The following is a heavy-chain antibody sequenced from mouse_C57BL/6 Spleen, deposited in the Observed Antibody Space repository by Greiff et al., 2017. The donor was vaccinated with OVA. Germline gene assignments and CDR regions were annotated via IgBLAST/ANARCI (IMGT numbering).Heavy chain of an antibody. J-gene: IGHJ2*01. D-gene: IGHD2-2*01. CDR1: GYTFTSYG. Sequence: VQLQQSGAELVRPGSSVKMSCKTSGYTFTSYGINWVKQRPGQGLEWIGYIYIGNGYTDYNEKLKGKVTLTSDTSSSTAYMQLSSLTSEDTANYCCARRAPLYYVYDAYFDYWGQGTTLTVSS. CDR3: ARRAPLYYVYDAYFDY. V-gene: IGHV1-58*01. CDR2: IYIGNGYT.